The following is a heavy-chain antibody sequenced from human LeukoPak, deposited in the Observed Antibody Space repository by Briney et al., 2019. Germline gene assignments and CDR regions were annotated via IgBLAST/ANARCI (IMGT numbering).Heavy chain of an antibody. CDR1: GLSFSTFA. Sequence: GGSLRLSCAASGLSFSTFAMSWVRQAPARGPEWLSSMKGTGDKYYADSARGRFTLSRDDSRNTVYFHLNNLRVEDTAVYYCARASWVSSADAVRRGQGTVVTVSS. J-gene: IGHJ4*02. D-gene: IGHD1-14*01. CDR3: ARASWVSSADAVR. CDR2: MKGTGDK. V-gene: IGHV3-23*01.